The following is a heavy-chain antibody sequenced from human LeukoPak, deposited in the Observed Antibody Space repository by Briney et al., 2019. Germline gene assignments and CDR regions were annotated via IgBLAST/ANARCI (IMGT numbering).Heavy chain of an antibody. V-gene: IGHV3-23*01. D-gene: IGHD3-9*01. Sequence: GGSLRLSCAASGFTFSGYAMTWVRQAPGQGLEWVSAISGSGGTTYYADSVRGRFTISRDNSKNTLDLQMNSLRAEDTALYYCAKGLINDWSALEYWGQGTLVTVSS. CDR3: AKGLINDWSALEY. CDR1: GFTFSGYA. J-gene: IGHJ4*02. CDR2: ISGSGGTT.